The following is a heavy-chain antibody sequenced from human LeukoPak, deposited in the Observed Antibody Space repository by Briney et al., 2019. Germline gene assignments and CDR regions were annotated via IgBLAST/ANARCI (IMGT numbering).Heavy chain of an antibody. CDR3: ARDAMSRTADY. V-gene: IGHV3-7*01. Sequence: GGSLRLSCAASGFTFSSYWMSWVRQAPGKGLEWVGNIKQDGSETYFVDSVKGRFAISRDDAKNSLYLQMNNLRAEDTAVYYCARDAMSRTADYWGQGTLVTVSS. CDR2: IKQDGSET. D-gene: IGHD2-2*01. J-gene: IGHJ4*02. CDR1: GFTFSSYW.